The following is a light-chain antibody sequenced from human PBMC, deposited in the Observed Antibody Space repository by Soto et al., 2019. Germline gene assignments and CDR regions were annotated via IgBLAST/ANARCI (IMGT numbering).Light chain of an antibody. V-gene: IGKV1-5*03. J-gene: IGKJ4*01. CDR2: KAS. Sequence: DIQMTQSPSTLSAPVGDRITITCRASQSIRDWLAWYQQKPGKAPKLLIYKASSLESGVPSRFSGSGSGTEFTLTISSLQPDDFATYYCQQYYSHPLTFGGGTMVELK. CDR1: QSIRDW. CDR3: QQYYSHPLT.